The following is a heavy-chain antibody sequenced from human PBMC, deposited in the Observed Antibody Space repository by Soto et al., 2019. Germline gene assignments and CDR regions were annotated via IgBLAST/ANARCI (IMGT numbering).Heavy chain of an antibody. CDR3: ARVYGLRSGSYRYYYYGMDV. J-gene: IGHJ6*01. D-gene: IGHD6-6*01. V-gene: IGHV3-7*01. Sequence: EVQLVESGGGLVQPGGSLRLSCAASGFTFSTYWMTWVRQAPGKGLEWGANIKQDGSEKYYVDSVKGRFTISRYIAKNSLFLQMNSLRAEDTAVYYCARVYGLRSGSYRYYYYGMDVSGQGTTVTVSS. CDR1: GFTFSTYW. CDR2: IKQDGSEK.